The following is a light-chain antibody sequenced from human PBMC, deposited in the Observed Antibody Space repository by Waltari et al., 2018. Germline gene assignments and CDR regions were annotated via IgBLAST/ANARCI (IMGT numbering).Light chain of an antibody. J-gene: IGKJ4*01. CDR2: AAS. V-gene: IGKV1-9*01. CDR1: QGMSGY. CDR3: QLVYSYPVT. Sequence: DIQLTQSPSFLSASVGDRVTLTCRASQGMSGYLAWYQQKPNKAPKLLINAASTLQSGVPSRFSGGKSGTEFTLTISSLQPEDFATYFCQLVYSYPVTFGGGTTLDI.